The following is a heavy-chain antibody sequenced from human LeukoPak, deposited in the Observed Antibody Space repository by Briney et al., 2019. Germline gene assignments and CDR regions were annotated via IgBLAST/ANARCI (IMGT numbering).Heavy chain of an antibody. V-gene: IGHV3-30*04. D-gene: IGHD6-13*01. Sequence: GGSLRLSCAASTFTFSSYAMHWVRQAPGKGLEWVAVISYDGSNKYYADSLKGRFTTSRDNSKNTMYLQMNSLRAEDTAVYYCARVVRTYYYYGMDVWGQGTSVTVSS. CDR3: ARVVRTYYYYGMDV. CDR1: TFTFSSYA. J-gene: IGHJ6*02. CDR2: ISYDGSNK.